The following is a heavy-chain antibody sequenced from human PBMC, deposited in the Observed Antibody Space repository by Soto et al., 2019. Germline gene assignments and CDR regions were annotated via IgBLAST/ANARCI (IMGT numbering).Heavy chain of an antibody. Sequence: QVQLQESGPGLVKPSETLSLTCTVSGGSISTYYWSWIRQAPGKGLERIGYVYYSGRTNYSPSLKSRVTISVDPSKNQVSLELSSVTAADTAVYYCARTPLACISTSCYGGGYFDYWGQGTLVTVAS. D-gene: IGHD2-2*01. CDR2: VYYSGRT. CDR1: GGSISTYY. CDR3: ARTPLACISTSCYGGGYFDY. V-gene: IGHV4-59*08. J-gene: IGHJ4*02.